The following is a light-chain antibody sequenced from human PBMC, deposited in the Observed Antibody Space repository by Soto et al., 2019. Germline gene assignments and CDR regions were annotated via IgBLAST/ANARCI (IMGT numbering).Light chain of an antibody. Sequence: QSVLTQPASVSGSPGQSITISCTGSSSDVGGHNYVSWYQQHPGKAPKLMIYEVTKRPSGVSNRFSGSKSGNTASLTISGLQAEDEADYYRSSYTFTSTLYVFGTGTKVTVL. CDR2: EVT. J-gene: IGLJ1*01. CDR1: SSDVGGHNY. CDR3: SSYTFTSTLYV. V-gene: IGLV2-14*01.